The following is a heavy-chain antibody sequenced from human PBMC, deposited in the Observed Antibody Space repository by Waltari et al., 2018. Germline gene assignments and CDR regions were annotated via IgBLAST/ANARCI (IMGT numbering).Heavy chain of an antibody. CDR3: ARGEYDFWSGTHDY. CDR1: GGSFSGYY. D-gene: IGHD3-3*01. V-gene: IGHV4-34*01. CDR2: INHSGST. Sequence: VQLQQWGAGLLKPSETLSLTCAVYGGSFSGYYWSGIRQPPGKGLEWIGEINHSGSTNYNPSLKSRVTISVDTSKNQFSLKLSSVTAADTAVYYCARGEYDFWSGTHDYWGQGTLVTVSS. J-gene: IGHJ4*02.